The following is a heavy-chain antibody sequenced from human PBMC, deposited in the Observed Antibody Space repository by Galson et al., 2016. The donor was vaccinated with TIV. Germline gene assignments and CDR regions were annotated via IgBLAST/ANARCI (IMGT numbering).Heavy chain of an antibody. CDR2: IIPISGTA. Sequence: SVKVSCKASGGTFSSYAISWVRQAPGQGLEWMGGIIPISGTANYAQKFQGRVTITADESTSTAYMELSSLRSEDTAVFYCARSEYSYGKYYYYYYMDVWGKGTTVIVSS. CDR3: ARSEYSYGKYYYYYYMDV. CDR1: GGTFSSYA. V-gene: IGHV1-69*13. D-gene: IGHD5-18*01. J-gene: IGHJ6*03.